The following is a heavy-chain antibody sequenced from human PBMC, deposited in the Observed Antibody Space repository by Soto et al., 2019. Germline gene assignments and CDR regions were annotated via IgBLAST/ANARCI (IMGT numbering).Heavy chain of an antibody. CDR1: GGTFSSYA. CDR3: ASRAPPYSRYNWFDP. J-gene: IGHJ5*02. V-gene: IGHV1-69*13. Sequence: SVKVSCKASGGTFSSYAISWVRQAPGQGLEWMGGIIPIFGTANYAQKFQGRVTITADESTSTAYMELSSLRSEDTAVYYCASRAPPYSRYNWFDPWGQGTLVTVSS. CDR2: IIPIFGTA. D-gene: IGHD2-15*01.